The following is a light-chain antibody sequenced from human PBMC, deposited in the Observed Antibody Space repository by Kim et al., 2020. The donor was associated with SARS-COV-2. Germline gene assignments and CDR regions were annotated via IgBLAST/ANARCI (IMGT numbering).Light chain of an antibody. CDR2: CKN. J-gene: IGLJ3*02. CDR1: STNIGSNT. Sequence: GQWVTISCAGSSTNIGSNTDNCYQQHPGTAPKLLINCKNKRPSGVLHGCSGAKSGANASLPTSGVHPEDEDDYYCGRWDDSQSKGVFGGGTKLTVL. CDR3: GRWDDSQSKGV. V-gene: IGLV1-44*01.